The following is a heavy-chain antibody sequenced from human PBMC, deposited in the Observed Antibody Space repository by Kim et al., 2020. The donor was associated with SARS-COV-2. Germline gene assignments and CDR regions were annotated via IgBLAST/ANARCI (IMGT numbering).Heavy chain of an antibody. CDR2: ISAYNGNT. CDR1: GYTFTSYG. D-gene: IGHD3-10*01. Sequence: ASVKVSCKASGYTFTSYGINWVRQAPGQGLEWMGWISAYNGNTNYAQKLQGRVTMTTDTSTSTAYMELRSLRSDDTAVYYCARDKGYGSGSPPSYYYYYYMDVWGKGTTVTVSS. J-gene: IGHJ6*03. V-gene: IGHV1-18*01. CDR3: ARDKGYGSGSPPSYYYYYYMDV.